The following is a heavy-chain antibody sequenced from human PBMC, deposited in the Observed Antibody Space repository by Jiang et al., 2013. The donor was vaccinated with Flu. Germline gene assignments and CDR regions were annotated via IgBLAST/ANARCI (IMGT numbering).Heavy chain of an antibody. CDR3: AKDRDIVVVSAAYFDY. V-gene: IGHV3-23*04. Sequence: VQLVESGGGLVQPGGSLRLSCTASGFTFRSYAMSWVRQAPGKGLEWVSTISGSAGSTYYADSVKGRFTISRDNSKNTLYLQMNSLGAEDTAVYYCAKDRDIVVVSAAYFDYWGQGTLVTVSS. J-gene: IGHJ4*02. CDR2: ISGSAGST. D-gene: IGHD2-2*01. CDR1: GFTFRSYA.